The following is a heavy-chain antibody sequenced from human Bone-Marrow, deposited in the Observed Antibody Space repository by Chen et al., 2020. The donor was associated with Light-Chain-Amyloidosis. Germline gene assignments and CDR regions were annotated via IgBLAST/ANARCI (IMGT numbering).Heavy chain of an antibody. CDR3: AKDVDRRLGYYYYMDV. CDR2: IRYDGSNK. V-gene: IGHV3-30*02. CDR1: GFTFSSYG. Sequence: QVQLVESGGSVVQPGGSLRLSCAASGFTFSSYGMHWVRQAPGKGLEWVAFIRYDGSNKYYADSVKGRFTISRDNSKNTLYLQMNSLRAEDTAVYYCAKDVDRRLGYYYYMDVWGKGTTVTVSS. J-gene: IGHJ6*03. D-gene: IGHD6-19*01.